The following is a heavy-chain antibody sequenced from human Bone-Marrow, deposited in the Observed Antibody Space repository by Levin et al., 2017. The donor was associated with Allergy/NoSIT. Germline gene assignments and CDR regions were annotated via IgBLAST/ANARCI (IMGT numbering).Heavy chain of an antibody. CDR2: VYPDDSTT. CDR1: GYSFTNYW. CDR3: VRQQRWQIVPNFDH. D-gene: IGHD2/OR15-2a*01. J-gene: IGHJ4*02. Sequence: PGGSLRLSCEASGYSFTNYWIGWVRQVPGKGLEWMGIVYPDDSTTRVSPSFKGQVAISADKSISTAYLQWSSLRASDSAMYFCVRQQRWQIVPNFDHWGQGTLVTVSS. V-gene: IGHV5-51*01.